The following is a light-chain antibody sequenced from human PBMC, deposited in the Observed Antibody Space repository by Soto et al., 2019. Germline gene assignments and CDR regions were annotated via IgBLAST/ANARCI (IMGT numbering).Light chain of an antibody. CDR2: DAS. J-gene: IGKJ1*01. V-gene: IGKV3D-7*01. CDR3: QQYYNWRPR. CDR1: QTISSGF. Sequence: EIVLTQSPGIFYLSPCDRAALSPSASQTISSGFLAWYQQKVGQAPRLLIYDASNRATGVPARFSGSGSGTEFTLTISRLQSEDFAVYYCQQYYNWRPRFGQGTKVDIK.